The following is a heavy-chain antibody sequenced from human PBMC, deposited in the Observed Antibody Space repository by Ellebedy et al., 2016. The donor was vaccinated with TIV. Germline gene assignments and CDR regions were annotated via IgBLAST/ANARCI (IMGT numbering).Heavy chain of an antibody. CDR2: IYWNDDK. V-gene: IGHV2-5*01. CDR3: ARRHYDILTGSRWFDL. J-gene: IGHJ5*02. D-gene: IGHD3-9*01. Sequence: SGPTLVKPTQTLTLTCTFSGFSLTTSGVGVGWVRQPPGKALEWLALIYWNDDKRYSPSLKTRLTITKDTSKNQVVLTVTNMDPVDTGTYYCARRHYDILTGSRWFDLWGQGTLVTVSS. CDR1: GFSLTTSGVG.